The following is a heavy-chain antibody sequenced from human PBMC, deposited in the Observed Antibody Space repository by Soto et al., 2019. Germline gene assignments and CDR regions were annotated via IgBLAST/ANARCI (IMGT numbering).Heavy chain of an antibody. CDR3: ARALRFVEDYYGMDV. V-gene: IGHV4-31*03. CDR2: IYYSGST. J-gene: IGHJ6*02. D-gene: IGHD3-10*01. CDR1: GGSISSGGYY. Sequence: QVQLQESGPGLVKPSQTLSLTCTVSGGSISSGGYYWSWIRQHPGKGLEWIGYIYYSGSTYYNPSLKSRVTISLATSKNQFFLKLSSVTAADTAVYYCARALRFVEDYYGMDVWGQGTTVTVSS.